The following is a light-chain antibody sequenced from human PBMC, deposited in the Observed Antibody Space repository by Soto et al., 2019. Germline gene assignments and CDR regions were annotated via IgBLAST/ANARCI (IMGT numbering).Light chain of an antibody. V-gene: IGLV2-14*01. CDR2: DVT. CDR1: SSXVGGYDY. Sequence: QSALTQPASVSGSPGQSITISCTGTSSXVGGYDYVSWYQQHPGKAPKLMIYDVTNRPSGVSNRFSGSKSGNTASLTISGLQAEDEADYYCISYASINTYVFGTGTKLTVL. J-gene: IGLJ1*01. CDR3: ISYASINTYV.